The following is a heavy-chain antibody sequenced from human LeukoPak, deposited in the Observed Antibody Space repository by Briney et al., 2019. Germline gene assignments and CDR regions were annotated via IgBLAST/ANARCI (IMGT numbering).Heavy chain of an antibody. CDR3: AKEFAPVVH. Sequence: GGSLRLSCAASGFTFSSYGMHWVRQAPGKGLEWAAFIRYDGSNKYYADSVKGRFTISRDNSKNTLYLQVNSLRAEDTAVYYCAKEFAPVVHWGQGTLVTVSS. CDR1: GFTFSSYG. V-gene: IGHV3-30*02. CDR2: IRYDGSNK. D-gene: IGHD2-2*01. J-gene: IGHJ4*02.